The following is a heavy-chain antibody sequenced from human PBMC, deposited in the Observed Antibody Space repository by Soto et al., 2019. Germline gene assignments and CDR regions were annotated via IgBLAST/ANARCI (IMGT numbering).Heavy chain of an antibody. CDR2: IIPIFGTA. CDR1: GGTFSSYA. V-gene: IGHV1-69*01. J-gene: IGHJ6*02. Sequence: SVKIYCKASGGTFSSYAISLVRQAPGQGLEWMGGIIPIFGTANYSQKFQGRVTITADESTSTAYMELSSLRYEDTAVYHCARETGWGVVVLDVRGQGPTVSVSS. D-gene: IGHD2-15*01. CDR3: ARETGWGVVVLDV.